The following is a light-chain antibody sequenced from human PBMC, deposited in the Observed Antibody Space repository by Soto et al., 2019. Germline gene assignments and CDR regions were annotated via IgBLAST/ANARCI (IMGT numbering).Light chain of an antibody. CDR2: EVS. V-gene: IGLV2-14*01. Sequence: QSVLTQPASVSGSPGQSITISCTGTSXDVGGYSYVSWYQQHPGKAPKLMIYEVSNRPSGVSNRFSDSKSGNTASLTISGLQAEDEGDYYCSSYTSGTTLFVFGTGTKVTVL. J-gene: IGLJ1*01. CDR1: SXDVGGYSY. CDR3: SSYTSGTTLFV.